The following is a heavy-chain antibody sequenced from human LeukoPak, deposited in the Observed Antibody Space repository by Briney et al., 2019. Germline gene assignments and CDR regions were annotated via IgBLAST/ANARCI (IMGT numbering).Heavy chain of an antibody. CDR1: GFTFSSYA. CDR2: ISYDGSNK. CDR3: ARDQTVKPLRGYSHGRTTSYYYYGMDV. J-gene: IGHJ6*02. V-gene: IGHV3-30-3*01. Sequence: PGRSLRLSCAASGFTFSSYAMHWVRQAPGKGLEWVAVISYDGSNKYYADSVKGRFTISRDNSKNTLYLQMNSLRAEDTAVYYCARDQTVKPLRGYSHGRTTSYYYYGMDVWGQGTTVTVSS. D-gene: IGHD5-18*01.